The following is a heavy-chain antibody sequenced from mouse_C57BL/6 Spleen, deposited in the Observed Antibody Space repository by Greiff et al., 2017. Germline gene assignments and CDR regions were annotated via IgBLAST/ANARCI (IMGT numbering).Heavy chain of an antibody. D-gene: IGHD2-4*01. CDR2: IGPGSGST. V-gene: IGHV1-77*01. Sequence: QVQLKQSGAELVKPGASVKISCKASGYTFTGYYINWVKQRPGQGLEWIGKIGPGSGSTYYNEKFKGKATLTAYKYSSTAYMQLSSLTSEDSAVYGGARGDYDYDGWFAYWGQGTLVTVSA. J-gene: IGHJ3*01. CDR1: GYTFTGYY. CDR3: ARGDYDYDGWFAY.